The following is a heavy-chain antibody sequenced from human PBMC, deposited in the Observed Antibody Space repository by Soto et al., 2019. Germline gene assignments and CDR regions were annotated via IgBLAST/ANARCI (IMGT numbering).Heavy chain of an antibody. CDR3: ARSLTEGYCTITGCYTRPLYGMDV. Sequence: QEQLVQSGAEAKKPGASVKVSRKASGYTFSGYYIHWLRQAPGQGLEWMGWINPNSGGTNYAQKFQGRVTVTRDTPTRTAYMELSSLTSDDTAVYYCARSLTEGYCTITGCYTRPLYGMDVWGQGTTVTVSS. V-gene: IGHV1-2*02. D-gene: IGHD2-2*02. CDR2: INPNSGGT. CDR1: GYTFSGYY. J-gene: IGHJ6*02.